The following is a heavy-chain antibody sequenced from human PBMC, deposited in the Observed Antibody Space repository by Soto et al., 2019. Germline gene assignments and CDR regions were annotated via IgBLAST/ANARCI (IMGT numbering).Heavy chain of an antibody. CDR3: ARVGPYSNYGLGYYYYYMDV. CDR1: GYTFTSYG. V-gene: IGHV1-18*03. D-gene: IGHD4-4*01. Sequence: QVQLVQSGAEVKKPGASVKVSCKASGYTFTSYGISWVRQAPGQGLEWMGWISAYNGNTNYAQKLQGRVTMTTDTSTSTAYMELRSLRSDDMAVYYCARVGPYSNYGLGYYYYYMDVWGKGTTVTVSS. J-gene: IGHJ6*03. CDR2: ISAYNGNT.